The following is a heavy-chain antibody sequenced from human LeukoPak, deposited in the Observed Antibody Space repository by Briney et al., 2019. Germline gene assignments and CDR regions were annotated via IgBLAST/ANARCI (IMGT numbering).Heavy chain of an antibody. CDR1: GGSISSSSYY. J-gene: IGHJ4*02. CDR2: IYYSGNT. D-gene: IGHD3-16*02. Sequence: SETLSLTCTVSGGSISSSSYYWGWIRQPPGKGLEWIGSIYYSGNTYYNPSLKSRVTISVDTSKNQFSLKLSSVSAADAAVYCCARHSVPPNYDYVWGSYRSQPIGPFDSWGQGTLVTVSS. CDR3: ARHSVPPNYDYVWGSYRSQPIGPFDS. V-gene: IGHV4-39*01.